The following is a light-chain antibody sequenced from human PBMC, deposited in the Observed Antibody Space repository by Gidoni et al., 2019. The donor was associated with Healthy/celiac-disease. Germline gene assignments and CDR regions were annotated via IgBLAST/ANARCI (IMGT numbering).Light chain of an antibody. Sequence: EIVLTQSPGTLPLSPGERATLSCRASQSVSSSYLAWYQQKPGQPPRLLIYGASSRATGIPDRFSGSGSGTDFTLTISRLEPEDFAVNYCQQYGSSPFTFGPGTKVDIK. CDR1: QSVSSSY. J-gene: IGKJ3*01. CDR2: GAS. CDR3: QQYGSSPFT. V-gene: IGKV3-20*01.